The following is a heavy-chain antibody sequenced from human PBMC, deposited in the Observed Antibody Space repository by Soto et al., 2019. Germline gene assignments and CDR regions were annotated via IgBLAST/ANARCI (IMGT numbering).Heavy chain of an antibody. CDR3: ARDLDYYDSSGYLDY. CDR1: GFTFNTYA. CDR2: ISYDGSEK. D-gene: IGHD3-22*01. V-gene: IGHV3-30-3*01. Sequence: QVQLVESGGGVVQPGRSLRLSCAASGFTFNTYAMHWVRQAPGKGLEWVAVISYDGSEKYYADSVKGRLTISRDNSKHKVYLQMNSLRAEDTAVYYCARDLDYYDSSGYLDYWGQGILVTVSS. J-gene: IGHJ4*02.